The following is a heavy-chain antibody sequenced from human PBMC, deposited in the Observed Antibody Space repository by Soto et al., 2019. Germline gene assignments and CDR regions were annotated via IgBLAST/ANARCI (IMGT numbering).Heavy chain of an antibody. D-gene: IGHD2-21*02. V-gene: IGHV1-2*02. Sequence: VKVSCTGSGDTVTVQYMDWVRHAAGQALEWMGWINPNSGCTNYAQKFHGRVTMTRDTSISTAYMELSRLRSDDTAVYYCARVSPYCGGDCYPAAFDIWGKGTMVTVSS. J-gene: IGHJ3*02. CDR1: GDTVTVQY. CDR3: ARVSPYCGGDCYPAAFDI. CDR2: INPNSGCT.